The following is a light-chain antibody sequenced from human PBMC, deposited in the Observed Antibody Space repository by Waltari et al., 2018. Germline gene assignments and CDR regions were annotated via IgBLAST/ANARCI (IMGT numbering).Light chain of an antibody. V-gene: IGLV2-14*01. CDR1: SSDVGGYTY. J-gene: IGLJ2*01. CDR3: SSYTSRSNLNVV. CDR2: EVS. Sequence: QSALTQPASVSGSPGQSITISCTGSSSDVGGYTYVSWFQQYPGKAPKLMIYEVSNRPSGVSNRFSGSKSGNTASLTISGLRAEDEADYYCSSYTSRSNLNVVFGGGTKLTVL.